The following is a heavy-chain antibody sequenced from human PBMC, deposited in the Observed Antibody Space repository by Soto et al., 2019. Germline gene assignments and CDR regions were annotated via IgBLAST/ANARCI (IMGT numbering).Heavy chain of an antibody. V-gene: IGHV2-5*02. CDR1: GLSLSTSGVA. CDR3: AHRLARGATGLYFQH. CDR2: IYWDDDK. D-gene: IGHD3-9*01. J-gene: IGHJ1*01. Sequence: GPTLVNPTQTLTLTCTFSGLSLSTSGVAVGWIRQPPGKALEWLALIYWDDDKRYSPSLKSRLTITKDTSKNLVVLTMTNMDPVDTATYYCAHRLARGATGLYFQHWGQGTPVTVSS.